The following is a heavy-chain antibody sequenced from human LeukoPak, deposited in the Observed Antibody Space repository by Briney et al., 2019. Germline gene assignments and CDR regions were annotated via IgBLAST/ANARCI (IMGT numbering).Heavy chain of an antibody. CDR3: ARDGLDSSGWYEDY. J-gene: IGHJ4*02. V-gene: IGHV3-30*03. D-gene: IGHD6-19*01. Sequence: GGSLRLSCAASGFTFDDYGMSWVRQAPGKGLEWVAVISYDGSNKYYADSVKGRFTISRDNSKNTLYLQMNSLRAEDTAVYYCARDGLDSSGWYEDYWGQGTLVTVSS. CDR2: ISYDGSNK. CDR1: GFTFDDYG.